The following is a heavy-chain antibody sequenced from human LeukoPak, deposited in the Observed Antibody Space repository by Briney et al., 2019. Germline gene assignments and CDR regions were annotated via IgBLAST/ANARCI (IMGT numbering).Heavy chain of an antibody. J-gene: IGHJ4*02. CDR2: FDPEDGET. D-gene: IGHD5-12*01. Sequence: ASVNVSCKASGYTFTSYGISWVRQAPGQGLEWVGGFDPEDGETIYAQKFQGRVTMTEDTSTDTAYMELSSLRSEDTAVYYCATDLRGIVATIRSVYWGQGTLVTVSS. CDR1: GYTFTSYG. CDR3: ATDLRGIVATIRSVY. V-gene: IGHV1-24*01.